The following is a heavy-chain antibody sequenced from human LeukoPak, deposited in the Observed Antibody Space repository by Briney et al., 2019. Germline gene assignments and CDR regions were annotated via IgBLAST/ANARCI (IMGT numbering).Heavy chain of an antibody. J-gene: IGHJ4*02. D-gene: IGHD3-22*01. V-gene: IGHV3-23*01. CDR3: ARVDVTYYYDSSGYLDY. CDR2: IIDDGSST. Sequence: GGSLRLSCAASGFTFSRNVMSWVRQAPGKGLEWVSAIIDDGSSTYYADSVKGRFTISRDNSKNTVYLQMNSLRAEDTAVYYCARVDVTYYYDSSGYLDYWGQGTLVTVSS. CDR1: GFTFSRNV.